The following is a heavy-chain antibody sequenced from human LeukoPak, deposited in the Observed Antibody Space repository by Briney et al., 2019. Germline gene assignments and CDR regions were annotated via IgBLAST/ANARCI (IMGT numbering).Heavy chain of an antibody. CDR1: GGSISSSSYY. D-gene: IGHD3-22*01. CDR3: ASTFYYERRLAH. CDR2: MYYSGST. J-gene: IGHJ4*02. V-gene: IGHV4-39*01. Sequence: PSETLSLTCTVSGGSISSSSYYWGWIRQPPGKGLEWIGSMYYSGSTYYNPSLKSRVTISVDTSKNQFSLKLSSVTAADTSVYYCASTFYYERRLAHWGQGTLVTVSS.